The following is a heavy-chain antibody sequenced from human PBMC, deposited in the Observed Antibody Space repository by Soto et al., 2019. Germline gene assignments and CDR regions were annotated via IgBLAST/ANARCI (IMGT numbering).Heavy chain of an antibody. D-gene: IGHD1-26*01. CDR3: AKDLAEWELLLYYFDY. CDR2: ISYDGSNK. Sequence: QVQLVESGGGVVQPGRSLRLSCAASGFTFSSYGMHWVRQAPGKGLEWVAVISYDGSNKYYADSVKGRFTISRDNSKTTLYLQMNSLRAEDTAVYYCAKDLAEWELLLYYFDYWGQRTLVTVSS. J-gene: IGHJ4*02. V-gene: IGHV3-30*18. CDR1: GFTFSSYG.